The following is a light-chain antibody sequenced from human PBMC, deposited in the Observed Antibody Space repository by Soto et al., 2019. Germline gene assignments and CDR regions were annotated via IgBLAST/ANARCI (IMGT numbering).Light chain of an antibody. V-gene: IGKV3-11*01. J-gene: IGKJ1*01. CDR3: QQRSNWPPT. CDR2: DSS. Sequence: EIVLTQSPATLSLSPGERATLSCRASQSVSSSLAWYQQKPGQAPRLLIYDSSNRATGNPARLSGSRSGTDFTLPISSLEPEDFALYYCQQRSNWPPTFGQGTKVEIK. CDR1: QSVSSS.